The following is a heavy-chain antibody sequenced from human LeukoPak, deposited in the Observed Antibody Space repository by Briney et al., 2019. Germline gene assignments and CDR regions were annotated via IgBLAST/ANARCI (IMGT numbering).Heavy chain of an antibody. V-gene: IGHV3-21*01. J-gene: IGHJ3*02. CDR2: ISSITSSYI. Sequence: GGSLRLSCAASGFTFITYSMTWVRQAPGKGLEWVSSISSITSSYIHYADSVKGRFTISRDNSKNTLYLQMNSLRAEDTAVYYCARDRPYYYGSGSYRAFDIWGQGTMVTVSS. CDR3: ARDRPYYYGSGSYRAFDI. CDR1: GFTFITYS. D-gene: IGHD3-10*01.